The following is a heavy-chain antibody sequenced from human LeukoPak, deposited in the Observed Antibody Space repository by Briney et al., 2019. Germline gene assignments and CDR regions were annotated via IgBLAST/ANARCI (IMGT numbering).Heavy chain of an antibody. V-gene: IGHV3-30*04. Sequence: GTSLRLSCAASGFTFSSYAMHWVRQAPGKGLEWVAFIRYDGSNKYYADSVKGRFTISRDNSKNTLYLQMNSLRAEDTAVYYCATGAQARVVVPAATLDYWGQGTLVTVSS. CDR1: GFTFSSYA. CDR3: ATGAQARVVVPAATLDY. CDR2: IRYDGSNK. D-gene: IGHD2-2*01. J-gene: IGHJ4*02.